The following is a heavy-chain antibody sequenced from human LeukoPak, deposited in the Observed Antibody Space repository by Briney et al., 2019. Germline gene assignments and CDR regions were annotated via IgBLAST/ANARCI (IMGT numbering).Heavy chain of an antibody. Sequence: PSQTLSLTCTVSGGSISSGSYYWSWIRQPAGKGLEWIGRIYTSGSTNYNPSLKSRVTISVDTSKNQFSLKLSSVTAADTAVYYCARQRWELRSFDYWGQGTLVTVSS. V-gene: IGHV4-61*02. J-gene: IGHJ4*02. CDR3: ARQRWELRSFDY. CDR1: GGSISSGSYY. CDR2: IYTSGST. D-gene: IGHD1-26*01.